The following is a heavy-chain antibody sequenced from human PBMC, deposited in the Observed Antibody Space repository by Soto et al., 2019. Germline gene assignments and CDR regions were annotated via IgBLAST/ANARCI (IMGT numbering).Heavy chain of an antibody. CDR2: IYYSGST. CDR1: GGSISSYY. J-gene: IGHJ5*02. V-gene: IGHV4-59*01. Sequence: SETLSLTCTVSGGSISSYYWSWIRQPPGKGLEWIGYIYYSGSTNYNPSLKSRVTISVDTSKNQFSLKLSSVTAADTAVYYCARGDYGPRGNWSDPWGQGTLVTVSS. D-gene: IGHD3-10*01. CDR3: ARGDYGPRGNWSDP.